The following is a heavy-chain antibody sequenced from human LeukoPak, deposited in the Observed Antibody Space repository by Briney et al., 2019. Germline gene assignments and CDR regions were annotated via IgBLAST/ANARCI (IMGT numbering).Heavy chain of an antibody. D-gene: IGHD5-18*01. CDR1: GFTFGSYA. J-gene: IGHJ4*02. V-gene: IGHV3-30*04. CDR3: ARAAMVYIDY. Sequence: PGRSLRLSCAASGFTFGSYAMHWVRQAPGKGLEWVAVISYDGSNKYYADSVKGRFTISRDNSKNTLYLQMNSLRAEDTAVYYCARAAMVYIDYWGQGTLVTVSS. CDR2: ISYDGSNK.